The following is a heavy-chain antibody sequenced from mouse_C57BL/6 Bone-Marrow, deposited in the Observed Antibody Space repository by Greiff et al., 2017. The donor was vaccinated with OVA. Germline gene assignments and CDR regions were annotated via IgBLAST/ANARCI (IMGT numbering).Heavy chain of an antibody. CDR1: GFNIKDDY. J-gene: IGHJ4*01. Sequence: EVQLQQSGAELVRPGASVKLSCTASGFNIKDDYMHWVKQRPEQGLEWIGWIDPENGDTEYASKFQGKATITADTSSNTAYLQLSSLTSEDTAVYYCRYDGYYFYAMDYWGQGTSVTVSS. CDR3: RYDGYYFYAMDY. V-gene: IGHV14-4*01. CDR2: IDPENGDT. D-gene: IGHD2-3*01.